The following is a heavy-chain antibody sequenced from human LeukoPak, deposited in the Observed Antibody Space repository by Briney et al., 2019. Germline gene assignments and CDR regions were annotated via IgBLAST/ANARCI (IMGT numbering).Heavy chain of an antibody. Sequence: SETLSLTCAVYGVSFSGYCWSWIGQPPGKGLEWIGEINHSGSTNYNPSLKSRVTISVDTSKNQFSLKLSSVTAADTAVYYCARKAGSYYDSGGYNWFDPWGQGTLVTVSS. CDR1: GVSFSGYC. V-gene: IGHV4-34*01. D-gene: IGHD3-10*01. J-gene: IGHJ5*02. CDR3: ARKAGSYYDSGGYNWFDP. CDR2: INHSGST.